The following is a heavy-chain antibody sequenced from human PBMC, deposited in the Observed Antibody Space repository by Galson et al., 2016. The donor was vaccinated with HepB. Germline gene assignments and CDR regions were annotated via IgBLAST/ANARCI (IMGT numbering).Heavy chain of an antibody. CDR3: ASLRFKGFDL. J-gene: IGHJ2*01. V-gene: IGHV3-53*01. CDR1: GFIVSSND. Sequence: SLRLSCAASGFIVSSNDMSWVRQAPGKGLEWVSVLCSGGSTYYADSVKGRFTISRDNSKNTLYLQMNSLRAEDTAVYYCASLRFKGFDLWGRGTLVTVSS. D-gene: IGHD3-3*01. CDR2: LCSGGST.